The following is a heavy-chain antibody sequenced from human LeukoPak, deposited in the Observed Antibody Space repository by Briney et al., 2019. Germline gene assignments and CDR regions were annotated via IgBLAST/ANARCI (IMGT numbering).Heavy chain of an antibody. CDR2: ISGSGGST. Sequence: PGGSLRLSCAASGFTFSSYAMSWVRQAPGKGLEWVSAISGSGGSTYYADSVKGRFTISRDNAKNSLSLQMNSLTAADTAVYYCARDKEEMVRAPYAFGLWGRGTMVIVSS. CDR1: GFTFSSYA. J-gene: IGHJ3*01. D-gene: IGHD3-10*01. CDR3: ARDKEEMVRAPYAFGL. V-gene: IGHV3-23*01.